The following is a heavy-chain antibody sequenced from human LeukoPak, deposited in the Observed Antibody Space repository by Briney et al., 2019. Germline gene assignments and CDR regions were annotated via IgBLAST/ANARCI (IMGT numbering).Heavy chain of an antibody. J-gene: IGHJ1*01. CDR2: MNPNSGNT. Sequence: ASVTVSCKASGYTFTSYDINWVRQATGQGLEWMGWMNPNSGNTGYAQKFQGRVTMTRNTSISTAYMELSSLRSEDTAVYYCARGGYCYDSSGYWIYFQHWGQGTLVTVSS. V-gene: IGHV1-8*01. CDR1: GYTFTSYD. D-gene: IGHD3-22*01. CDR3: ARGGYCYDSSGYWIYFQH.